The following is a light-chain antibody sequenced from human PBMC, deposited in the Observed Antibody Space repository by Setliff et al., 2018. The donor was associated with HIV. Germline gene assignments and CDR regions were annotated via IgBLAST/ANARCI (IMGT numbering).Light chain of an antibody. CDR3: CSYAGSSTYV. J-gene: IGLJ1*01. V-gene: IGLV2-23*02. CDR1: SSDIGTYNL. CDR2: DVT. Sequence: QSVLTQPASVSGSPGQSITISCTGTSSDIGTYNLVSWYQQHPGKAPKLMTYDVTKRPSGVSNRFSGSKSGNTASLTISGLQAEDEADYYCCSYAGSSTYVFGTGTKVTVL.